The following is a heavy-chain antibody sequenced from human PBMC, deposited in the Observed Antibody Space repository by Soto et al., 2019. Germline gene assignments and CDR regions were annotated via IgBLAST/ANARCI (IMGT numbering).Heavy chain of an antibody. D-gene: IGHD2-8*01. Sequence: ASVKVSCKASGGTFSSYAISWVRQAPGQGLEWMGGIIPIFGTANYAQKFQGRVTITADESTSTAYMELSSLRSEDTAVYYCARDRRTSRDIVLMVYATRGGTYYGMDVWGQGTTVTVSS. J-gene: IGHJ6*02. CDR1: GGTFSSYA. CDR3: ARDRRTSRDIVLMVYATRGGTYYGMDV. V-gene: IGHV1-69*13. CDR2: IIPIFGTA.